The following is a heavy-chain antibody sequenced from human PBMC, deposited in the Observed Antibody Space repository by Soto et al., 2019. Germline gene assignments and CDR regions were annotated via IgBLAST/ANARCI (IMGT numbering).Heavy chain of an antibody. V-gene: IGHV4-59*08. J-gene: IGHJ4*02. CDR2: IYYSGST. CDR1: GGSISSYY. Sequence: SETLSLTCTVSGGSISSYYWSWIRQPPGKGLEWIGYIYYSGSTNYNPSLKSRVTISVDTSKNQFSLKLSSVTAADTAVYYCARHKDGNTYGFDYWGQGTLVTVS. D-gene: IGHD4-17*01. CDR3: ARHKDGNTYGFDY.